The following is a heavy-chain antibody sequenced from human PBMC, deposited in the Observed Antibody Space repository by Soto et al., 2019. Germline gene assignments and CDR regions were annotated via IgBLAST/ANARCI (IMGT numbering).Heavy chain of an antibody. V-gene: IGHV4-59*01. CDR2: IYYSGST. J-gene: IGHJ3*02. CDR1: GGSISSYY. CDR3: ARSTPYLRFLPGPRAFDI. D-gene: IGHD2-21*01. Sequence: SETLCLTCTVAGGSISSYYWSWIRQPPGKGLEWIGYIYYSGSTNYNPSLKSRVTISVDTSKNQFSLKLSSVTAADTAVYYCARSTPYLRFLPGPRAFDIWGQGTMVTVSS.